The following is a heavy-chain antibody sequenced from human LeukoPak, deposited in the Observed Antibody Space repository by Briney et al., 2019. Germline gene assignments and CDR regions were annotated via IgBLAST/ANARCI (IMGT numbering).Heavy chain of an antibody. CDR3: PRSMVRGVISLGD. CDR2: IYYNGRT. CDR1: GGSISGSDYY. V-gene: IGHV4-39*07. Sequence: SETLSLTCTVSGGSISGSDYYWGWIRQPPGKGLEWIGSIYYNGRTFYNPSLKSRVTISVDTSRNQFSLKLSSVTAADTAVYYCPRSMVRGVISLGDWGQGTLVTVSS. J-gene: IGHJ4*02. D-gene: IGHD3-10*01.